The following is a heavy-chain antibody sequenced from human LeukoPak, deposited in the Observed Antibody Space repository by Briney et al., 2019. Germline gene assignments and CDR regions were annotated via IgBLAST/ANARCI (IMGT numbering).Heavy chain of an antibody. CDR3: AREVRGQLVPGHFDY. D-gene: IGHD6-13*01. J-gene: IGHJ4*02. CDR2: IWYDGSNK. Sequence: PGRSLRLSCAASGFTFSSYGMHWVRQAPGKGLEWVAVIWYDGSNKYYADSVKGRFTISRDNSKNTLYLQMNSLRAEDTAVYYCAREVRGQLVPGHFDYWGQGTLVTVSS. CDR1: GFTFSSYG. V-gene: IGHV3-33*01.